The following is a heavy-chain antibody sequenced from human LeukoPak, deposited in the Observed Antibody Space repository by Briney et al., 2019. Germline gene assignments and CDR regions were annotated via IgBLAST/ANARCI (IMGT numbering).Heavy chain of an antibody. D-gene: IGHD3-10*01. CDR3: ARDHDNMVRGVISGSYYYYMDV. J-gene: IGHJ6*03. CDR2: INPNSGGT. V-gene: IGHV1-2*02. Sequence: ASVKVSCKASGYTFTGYYMHWVRQAPGQGLEWMGWINPNSGGTNYAQKLQGRVTMTTDTSTSTAYMELRSLRSDDTAVYYCARDHDNMVRGVISGSYYYYMDVWGKGTTVTISS. CDR1: GYTFTGYY.